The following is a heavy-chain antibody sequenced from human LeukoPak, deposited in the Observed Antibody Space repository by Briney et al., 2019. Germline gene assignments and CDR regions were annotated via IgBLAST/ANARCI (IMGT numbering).Heavy chain of an antibody. V-gene: IGHV5-51*01. D-gene: IGHD3-9*01. J-gene: IGHJ4*02. CDR1: GYTFSTYW. CDR3: ARRESALFCNGNQCYFDY. Sequence: GEPLKISCKGSGYTFSTYWIGWVRQMPGKGLEWMGMIYPSDSDTRYSPSFEGQVTISAARSINTAYLEWNSLQASDTAMYYCARRESALFCNGNQCYFDYWGQGTLVTVSS. CDR2: IYPSDSDT.